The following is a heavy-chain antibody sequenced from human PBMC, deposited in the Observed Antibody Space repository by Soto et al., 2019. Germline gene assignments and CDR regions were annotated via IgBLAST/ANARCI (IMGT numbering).Heavy chain of an antibody. Sequence: PGGSLRLSCAASGFTFDDYAMHWVRQAPGKGLEWVSLINWDGRTTYYADSVKGRFTISRDNSKNSLYLQMNTLTPEDTAFYYCARDFGGNSGGDWFDPWGQGTLVTVSS. D-gene: IGHD2-21*02. J-gene: IGHJ5*02. CDR1: GFTFDDYA. V-gene: IGHV3-43D*04. CDR3: ARDFGGNSGGDWFDP. CDR2: INWDGRTT.